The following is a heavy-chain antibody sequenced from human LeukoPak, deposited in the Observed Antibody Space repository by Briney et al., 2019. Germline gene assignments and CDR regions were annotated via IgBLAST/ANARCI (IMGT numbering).Heavy chain of an antibody. V-gene: IGHV1-3*01. D-gene: IGHD2-15*01. CDR1: GYTFTSYA. Sequence: ASVKVSCKASGYTFTSYAMHWVRQTPGQRLEWMGWINAGNGNTKYSQKFQGRVTITRDTSASTAYMELSSLRSEDTAVYYCARVPAGCSGGSCYWTFDPWGQGTLVTVSS. CDR3: ARVPAGCSGGSCYWTFDP. J-gene: IGHJ5*02. CDR2: INAGNGNT.